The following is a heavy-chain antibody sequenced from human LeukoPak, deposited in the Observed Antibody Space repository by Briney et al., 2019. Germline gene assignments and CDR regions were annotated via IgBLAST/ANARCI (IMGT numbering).Heavy chain of an antibody. Sequence: GGSLRLSCAASGFTFSSYGMHWVRQAPGKGLEWVAVISYDGSNKHYADSVKGRFTISRDNSKNTLYLQMNSLRAEDTAVYYCAKHQKKGSSWYYFDYWGQGTLVTVSS. CDR2: ISYDGSNK. D-gene: IGHD6-13*01. CDR1: GFTFSSYG. V-gene: IGHV3-30*18. J-gene: IGHJ4*02. CDR3: AKHQKKGSSWYYFDY.